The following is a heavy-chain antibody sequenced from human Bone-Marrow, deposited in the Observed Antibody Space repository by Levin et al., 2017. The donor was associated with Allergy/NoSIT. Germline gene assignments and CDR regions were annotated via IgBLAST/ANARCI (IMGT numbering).Heavy chain of an antibody. Sequence: GGSLRLSCAASGFTFSSYAMSWVRQAPGKGLEWVSAISGRGGSTFYADSVKGRFTISRDNSKNTLFLQMNSLRAEDTALYYCANLLEDYWGQGILVTVSS. CDR3: ANLLEDY. J-gene: IGHJ4*02. V-gene: IGHV3-23*01. D-gene: IGHD1-1*01. CDR1: GFTFSSYA. CDR2: ISGRGGST.